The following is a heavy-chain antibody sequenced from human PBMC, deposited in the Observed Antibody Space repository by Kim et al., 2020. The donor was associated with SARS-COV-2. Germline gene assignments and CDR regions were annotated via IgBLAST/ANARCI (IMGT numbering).Heavy chain of an antibody. CDR2: IFYSGST. V-gene: IGHV4-39*07. D-gene: IGHD6-13*01. CDR3: ARDLGQQLVFGGFDP. J-gene: IGHJ5*02. Sequence: SETLSLTCTVSGGSISSTSYYWGWIRQPPGKGLEWIVSIFYSGSTYYNPSLKSRVTISVDTSKNQFSLTLSSVTAADTAVYYCARDLGQQLVFGGFDPWGQGTLVTVSS. CDR1: GGSISSTSYY.